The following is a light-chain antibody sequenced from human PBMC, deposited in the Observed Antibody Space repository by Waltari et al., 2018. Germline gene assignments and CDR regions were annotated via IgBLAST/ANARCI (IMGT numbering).Light chain of an antibody. CDR1: TSNIGAGHD. V-gene: IGLV1-40*01. CDR2: GNN. J-gene: IGLJ2*01. CDR3: QSFDNMLSGGVV. Sequence: QSVLTQPPSVSGTPGQRVPIPCSGSTSNIGAGHDWHWYQPLPGPAPKLLIYGNNNRPSGVPDRFSGSKSGTSASLAITGLQADDEADYFCQSFDNMLSGGVVFGGGTKLAVL.